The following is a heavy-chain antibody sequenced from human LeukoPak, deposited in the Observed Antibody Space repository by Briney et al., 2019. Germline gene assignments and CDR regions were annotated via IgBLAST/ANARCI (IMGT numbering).Heavy chain of an antibody. CDR2: ISNDGSKK. Sequence: GGSLRLSCAPSRLTLNSYAMHWARQAPGRGWEWGAVISNDGSKKYYADSVKGRFSISRDNSQKTLYLQMTSLRDEDTAVYYCARDLGASGSPRDWYYFDDWGQGTLVTVSS. J-gene: IGHJ4*02. D-gene: IGHD1-26*01. V-gene: IGHV3-30-3*01. CDR1: RLTLNSYA. CDR3: ARDLGASGSPRDWYYFDD.